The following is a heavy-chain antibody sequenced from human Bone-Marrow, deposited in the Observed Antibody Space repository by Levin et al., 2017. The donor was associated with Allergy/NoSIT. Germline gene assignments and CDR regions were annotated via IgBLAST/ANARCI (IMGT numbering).Heavy chain of an antibody. CDR3: AKDKLAVQLALTTYCDH. CDR2: ISGSGGTT. D-gene: IGHD1-1*01. CDR1: GFTFGDYG. V-gene: IGHV3-23*01. Sequence: GGSLRLSCEGSGFTFGDYGMSWVRQAPEKGLEWVSSISGSGGTTEYADSVKGRFTVSRDNSKNRLYLEMNSLRAEDTAIYYCAKDKLAVQLALTTYCDHWGQGTLVTVSS. J-gene: IGHJ4*02.